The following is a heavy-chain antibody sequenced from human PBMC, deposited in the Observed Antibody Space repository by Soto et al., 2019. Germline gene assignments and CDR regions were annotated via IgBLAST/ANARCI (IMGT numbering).Heavy chain of an antibody. J-gene: IGHJ6*02. D-gene: IGHD3-22*01. Sequence: QVQLVQSGSEVKKPGASVKVSCKASGYSFNSYGISWVRQAPGQWLEWLGWISPYDDNTKYAQSLQGRVTMTTDTSTRTAYMELRSLRSDDTAVYYCARGGYYDSSGSRNYHYYGMDAWGQGTTVTVS. V-gene: IGHV1-18*01. CDR1: GYSFNSYG. CDR2: ISPYDDNT. CDR3: ARGGYYDSSGSRNYHYYGMDA.